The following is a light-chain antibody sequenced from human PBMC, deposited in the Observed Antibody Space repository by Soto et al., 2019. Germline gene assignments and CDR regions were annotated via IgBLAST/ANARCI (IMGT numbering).Light chain of an antibody. CDR2: DVN. V-gene: IGLV2-11*01. J-gene: IGLJ1*01. CDR1: SSDVGSYNY. Sequence: QSALTQPRSVSGSPGQSVTISCTGTSSDVGSYNYVSWYQQHPGKAPKLMIYDVNKRPSGVPDRFSGSKSGNTASLTISGLQAEDEADYYCCSYAGSYTLYVFGTGTKLTVL. CDR3: CSYAGSYTLYV.